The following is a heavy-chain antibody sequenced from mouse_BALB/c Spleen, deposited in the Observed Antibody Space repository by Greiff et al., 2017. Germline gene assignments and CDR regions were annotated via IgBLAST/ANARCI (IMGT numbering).Heavy chain of an antibody. Sequence: EVKLMESGPGLVKPSQSLSLTCTVTGYSITSDYAWNWIRQFPGNKLEWMGYISYSGSTSYNPSLKSRISITRDTSKNQFFLQLNSVTTEDTATYYCAGGYPHYYAMDYWGQGTSVTVSS. CDR1: GYSITSDYA. V-gene: IGHV3-2*02. D-gene: IGHD2-2*01. J-gene: IGHJ4*01. CDR2: ISYSGST. CDR3: AGGYPHYYAMDY.